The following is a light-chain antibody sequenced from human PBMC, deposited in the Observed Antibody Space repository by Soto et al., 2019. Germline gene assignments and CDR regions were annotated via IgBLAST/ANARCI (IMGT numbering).Light chain of an antibody. CDR1: QGISSY. Sequence: AIRMTQSPSSLSASTGDRVTITCRASQGISSYLAWYQQKPGKAPKLLIYAASTLQSGVPSRFSGSGSGTDFTLTISSLQPDDFATYYCQQYNNYPRTFGQGTKVDIK. CDR3: QQYNNYPRT. CDR2: AAS. V-gene: IGKV1-8*01. J-gene: IGKJ1*01.